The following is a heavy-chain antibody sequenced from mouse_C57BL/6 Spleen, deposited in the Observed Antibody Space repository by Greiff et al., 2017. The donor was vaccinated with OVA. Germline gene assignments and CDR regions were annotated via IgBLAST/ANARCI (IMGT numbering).Heavy chain of an antibody. V-gene: IGHV3-6*01. D-gene: IGHD3-2*02. Sequence: EVKLMESGPGLVKPSRSLSLTCSVTGYSITSGYYWNWIRQFPGNKLEWMGYISYDGSNNYNPSLKNRISITRDTSKNQFFLKLNSVTTEDTATYYCAREGAQVLFDYWGQGTTLTVSS. J-gene: IGHJ2*01. CDR3: AREGAQVLFDY. CDR2: ISYDGSN. CDR1: GYSITSGYY.